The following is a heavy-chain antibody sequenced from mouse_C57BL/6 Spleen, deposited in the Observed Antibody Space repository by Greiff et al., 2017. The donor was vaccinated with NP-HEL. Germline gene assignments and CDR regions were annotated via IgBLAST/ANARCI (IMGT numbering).Heavy chain of an antibody. J-gene: IGHJ2*01. V-gene: IGHV1-18*01. CDR1: GYTFTDYN. Sequence: EVQLQQSGPELVKPGASVKIPCKASGYTFTDYNMDWVKQSHGKSLEWIGDINPNNGGTIYNQKFKGKATLTVDKSSSTAYMELRSLTSEDTAVYYCARGKGYYGNLHFDYWGQGTTLTVSS. CDR3: ARGKGYYGNLHFDY. CDR2: INPNNGGT. D-gene: IGHD2-1*01.